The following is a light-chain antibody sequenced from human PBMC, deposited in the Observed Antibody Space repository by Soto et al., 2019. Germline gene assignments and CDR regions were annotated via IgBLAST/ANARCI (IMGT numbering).Light chain of an antibody. CDR3: QHFLTYPLT. J-gene: IGKJ4*01. CDR1: QRISSW. V-gene: IGKV1-5*03. Sequence: DIQMTQSPSTLSASVGDRVTITCRASQRISSWLAWYQQKPGKAPKLLIYEASILQSGVPSRFSGSGSGTEVPLTISGLQADDFATYYCQHFLTYPLTFGGGTKVDI. CDR2: EAS.